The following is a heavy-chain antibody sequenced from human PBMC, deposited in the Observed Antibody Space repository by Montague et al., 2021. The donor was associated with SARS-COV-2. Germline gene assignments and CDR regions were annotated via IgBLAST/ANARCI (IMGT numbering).Heavy chain of an antibody. V-gene: IGHV4-31*03. CDR2: IYYSGST. J-gene: IGHJ3*02. CDR3: ARVHFVSSGWYPDAFDI. CDR1: GGSITSGGYY. Sequence: TLSLTCTVSGGSITSGGYYWSWIRQHPGKGLEWIGYIYYSGSTYYNPSLKSRLTISVDTSKNQFSLELSSVTAADTAVYYCARVHFVSSGWYPDAFDIWGQGTMVTVSS. D-gene: IGHD6-19*01.